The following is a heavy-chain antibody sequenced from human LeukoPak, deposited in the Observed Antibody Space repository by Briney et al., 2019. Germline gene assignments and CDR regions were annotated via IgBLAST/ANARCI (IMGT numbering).Heavy chain of an antibody. Sequence: HAGGSLRLSCAASGFTFSDYYMSWIRQAPGKGLEWVAFIRYDGSNKYYADSVKGRFTISRDNSKNTLYLQMNSLRAEDTAVYYCAKDGGVMYYYGSGSYLNWFDPWGQGTLVTVSS. V-gene: IGHV3-30*02. CDR1: GFTFSDYY. D-gene: IGHD3-10*01. J-gene: IGHJ5*02. CDR2: IRYDGSNK. CDR3: AKDGGVMYYYGSGSYLNWFDP.